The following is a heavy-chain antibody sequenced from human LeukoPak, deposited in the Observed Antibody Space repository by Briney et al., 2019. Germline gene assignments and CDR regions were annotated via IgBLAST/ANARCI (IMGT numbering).Heavy chain of an antibody. J-gene: IGHJ4*02. CDR2: INPNSGGT. CDR1: GYTFTGYY. CDR3: ARDEAVVGLTHDFDY. Sequence: ASVKVSCKASGYTFTGYYMHWVRQAPGQGLEWMGWINPNSGGTNYAQKFQGRVTMTRDTSISTAYMELSRLRSDDTAVYYCARDEAVVGLTHDFDYWGQGTLVTVSS. V-gene: IGHV1-2*02. D-gene: IGHD6-19*01.